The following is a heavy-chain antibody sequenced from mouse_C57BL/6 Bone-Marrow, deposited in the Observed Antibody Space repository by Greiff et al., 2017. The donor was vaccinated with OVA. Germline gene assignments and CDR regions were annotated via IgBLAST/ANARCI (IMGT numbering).Heavy chain of an antibody. CDR1: GFSLTSYG. D-gene: IGHD1-1*01. Sequence: QVQLKESGPGLVQPSQSLSITCTVSGFSLTSYGVHWVRQSPGKGLEWLGVIWSGGSTDYNAAFISRLSISKDNSKSQVFFKMNSLQADDTAIYYCAKDYYSSSYWYFDVWGTGTTVTVSS. J-gene: IGHJ1*03. CDR2: IWSGGST. V-gene: IGHV2-2*01. CDR3: AKDYYSSSYWYFDV.